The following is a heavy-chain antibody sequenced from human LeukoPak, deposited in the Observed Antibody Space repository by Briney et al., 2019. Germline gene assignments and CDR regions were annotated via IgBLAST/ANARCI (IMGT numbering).Heavy chain of an antibody. J-gene: IGHJ4*02. D-gene: IGHD6-13*01. CDR2: ISGSGSTA. Sequence: GGSLRLSCAASGFTFSSYEMNWVRQAPGKGLEWVSYISGSGSTAYYADSVKGRFTISRDNAKNSLYLQMNSLRDEDSAVYYCARDPHIAAAGTIFDYWGQGTLVTVSS. CDR1: GFTFSSYE. V-gene: IGHV3-48*03. CDR3: ARDPHIAAAGTIFDY.